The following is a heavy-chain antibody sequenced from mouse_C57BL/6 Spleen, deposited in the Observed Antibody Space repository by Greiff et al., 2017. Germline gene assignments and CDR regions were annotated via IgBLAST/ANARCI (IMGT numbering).Heavy chain of an antibody. CDR1: GYTFTSYW. Sequence: QVQLQQPGAELVKPGASVKLSCKASGYTFTSYWMHWVKQRPGQGLEWIGMIHPNSGSTNYNEKFKSKATLTVDKSYSTAYMQLSSLTSEDSAVYYCARRDYGSSFSYAMDYWGQGTSVTVSS. CDR2: IHPNSGST. D-gene: IGHD1-1*01. J-gene: IGHJ4*01. V-gene: IGHV1-64*01. CDR3: ARRDYGSSFSYAMDY.